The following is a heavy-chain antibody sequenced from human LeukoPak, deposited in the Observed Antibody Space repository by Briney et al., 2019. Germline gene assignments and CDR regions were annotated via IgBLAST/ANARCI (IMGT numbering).Heavy chain of an antibody. D-gene: IGHD6-13*01. V-gene: IGHV4-61*02. CDR1: GGSISRGSYY. CDR3: ARSRYSSSWYGAIDY. Sequence: SETLSLTCTVSGGSISRGSYYWSWIRQPAGKGLEWIGRIYTSGSTNYNPSLKSRVTISVDTSKNQFSLKLSSVTAADTAVYYCARSRYSSSWYGAIDYWGQGTLVTVSS. CDR2: IYTSGST. J-gene: IGHJ4*02.